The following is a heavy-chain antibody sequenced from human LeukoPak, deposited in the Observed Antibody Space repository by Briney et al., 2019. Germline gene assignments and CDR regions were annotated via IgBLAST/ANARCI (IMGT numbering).Heavy chain of an antibody. Sequence: SETLSLTCTVSGGSISSSSYYWGWIRQPPGKGLEWIGSMYYSGITYYNPSLKSRVTVSVDTSKNQFSLKLSSVTAADTAVYYCARGSGGELPTNDAFDIWGQGTMVTVSS. CDR3: ARGSGGELPTNDAFDI. J-gene: IGHJ3*02. CDR1: GGSISSSSYY. D-gene: IGHD1-26*01. V-gene: IGHV4-39*01. CDR2: MYYSGIT.